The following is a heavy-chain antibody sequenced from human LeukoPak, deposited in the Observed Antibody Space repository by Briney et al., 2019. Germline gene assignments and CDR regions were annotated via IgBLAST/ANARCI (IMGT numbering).Heavy chain of an antibody. Sequence: PSETLSLTCAVYGGSFSGYYWSWIRQPPGKGLEWIGEINHSGSTNYNPSLKSRVTISVDTSKNQFSLKLSSVTAADTAVYYCARKSIAARHFNYWGQGTLVTVSS. CDR3: ARKSIAARHFNY. D-gene: IGHD6-6*01. CDR2: INHSGST. CDR1: GGSFSGYY. J-gene: IGHJ4*02. V-gene: IGHV4-34*01.